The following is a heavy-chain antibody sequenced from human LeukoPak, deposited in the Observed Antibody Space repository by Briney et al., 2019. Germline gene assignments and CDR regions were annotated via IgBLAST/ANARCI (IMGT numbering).Heavy chain of an antibody. Sequence: PSETLSLTCTVSGGSISSYYWSWIRQPAGKGLEWIGRIYSGGSTNYNPSLKGRVTMSVDTSKNQFSLKLSSVTAADTAVYYCARGYSGSYSNWFDPWGQGTLVTVSS. CDR3: ARGYSGSYSNWFDP. CDR2: IYSGGST. J-gene: IGHJ5*02. CDR1: GGSISSYY. D-gene: IGHD1-26*01. V-gene: IGHV4-4*07.